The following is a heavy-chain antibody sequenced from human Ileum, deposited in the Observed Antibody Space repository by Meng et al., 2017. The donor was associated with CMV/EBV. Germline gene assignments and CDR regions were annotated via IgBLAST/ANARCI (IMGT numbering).Heavy chain of an antibody. Sequence: GESLKISCAASGFTVSRDYMTWVRQAPGKGLEWVSIIYVGESTYYADSVKGRFCVSRDKSKNTLYLQMNSLRPEDTAVYYCANGHPGGPYALWAFDIWGQGTMVTVSS. CDR3: ANGHPGGPYALWAFDI. V-gene: IGHV3-66*02. CDR1: GFTVSRDY. J-gene: IGHJ3*02. D-gene: IGHD2-21*01. CDR2: IYVGEST.